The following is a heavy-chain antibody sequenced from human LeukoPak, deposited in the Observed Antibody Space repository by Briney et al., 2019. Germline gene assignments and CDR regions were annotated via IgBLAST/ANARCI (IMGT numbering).Heavy chain of an antibody. CDR2: IYYSGST. V-gene: IGHV4-39*01. D-gene: IGHD4-4*01. CDR3: ARVVTTTPYYYYGMDV. CDR1: GGSISSSSYY. Sequence: SETLSLTCTVSGGSISSSSYYWGWIRQPPGKGLEWIGSIYYSGSTYYNPSLKSRVTISVDTSKNQFSLKLSSVTAADTAVYYCARVVTTTPYYYYGMDVWGQGTTVTVSS. J-gene: IGHJ6*02.